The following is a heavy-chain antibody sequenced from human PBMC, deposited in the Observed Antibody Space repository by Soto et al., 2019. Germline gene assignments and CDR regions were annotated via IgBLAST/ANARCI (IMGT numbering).Heavy chain of an antibody. Sequence: QVQLQQWGAGLLKPSETLSLTCAVYGGSFSGYYWSWIHQPPGRGLEWIGEINHSGSTNYNPSLKSRVTLSVDTSKNQFSLKLSSVTAADTAVYYCAFYDSSGYYYGDYWGQGTLVTVSS. V-gene: IGHV4-34*01. J-gene: IGHJ4*02. CDR1: GGSFSGYY. D-gene: IGHD3-22*01. CDR2: INHSGST. CDR3: AFYDSSGYYYGDY.